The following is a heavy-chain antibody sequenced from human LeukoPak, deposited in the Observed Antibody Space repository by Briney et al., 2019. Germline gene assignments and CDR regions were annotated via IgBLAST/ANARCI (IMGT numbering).Heavy chain of an antibody. CDR1: GFSFSSYE. CDR3: ARDHNYAFDN. Sequence: PGGSLRLSCVVSGFSFSSYEMNWVRQAPGKGLEWIAYIGIDSGNTWYADSVKGRFTISADSAKNSVSLQMSSLRVEDTAVYYCARDHNYAFDNWGQGTLVSVSS. J-gene: IGHJ4*02. CDR2: IGIDSGNT. D-gene: IGHD1-1*01. V-gene: IGHV3-48*03.